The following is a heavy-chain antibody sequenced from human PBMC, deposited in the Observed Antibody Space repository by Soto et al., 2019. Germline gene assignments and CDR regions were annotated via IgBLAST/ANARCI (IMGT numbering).Heavy chain of an antibody. CDR3: ARGYSSGWYGPDV. Sequence: ASVKVSCKASGYTCTIYYMHWVLQAPGQGLEWMGIINPSGGSTSYAQKFQGRVTMTRDTSTSTVYMELSSLRSEDTAVYYCARGYSSGWYGPDVWGQGTTVTVSS. D-gene: IGHD6-19*01. J-gene: IGHJ6*02. CDR1: GYTCTIYY. CDR2: INPSGGST. V-gene: IGHV1-46*03.